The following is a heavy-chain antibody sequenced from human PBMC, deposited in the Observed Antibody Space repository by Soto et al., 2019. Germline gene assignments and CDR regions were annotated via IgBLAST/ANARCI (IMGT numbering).Heavy chain of an antibody. CDR2: INPNSGGT. V-gene: IGHV1-2*02. J-gene: IGHJ1*01. CDR1: GYTFTGYY. Sequence: ASVKVSCKTSGYTFTGYYMHWVRQAPGQGLEWMGWINPNSGGTNYAQKFQGRVTMTRDTSISTAYMELSRLRSDDTAVYYCAFHSSSSLYFQHWGQGTLVTVSS. CDR3: AFHSSSSLYFQH. D-gene: IGHD6-6*01.